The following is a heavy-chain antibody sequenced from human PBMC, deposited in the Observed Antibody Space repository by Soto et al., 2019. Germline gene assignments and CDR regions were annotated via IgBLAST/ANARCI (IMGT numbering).Heavy chain of an antibody. CDR1: GYSFTSYW. CDR2: IYPGDSDT. J-gene: IGHJ6*02. V-gene: IGHV5-51*01. Sequence: GEPLKISCKGSGYSFTSYWIGWVRQMPGKGLEWMGIIYPGDSDTRYSPSFQGQVTISADKSISTAYLQWSSLKASDTAMYYCARTVAGPYYYYYYGMDVWGQGTTVTVSS. D-gene: IGHD6-19*01. CDR3: ARTVAGPYYYYYYGMDV.